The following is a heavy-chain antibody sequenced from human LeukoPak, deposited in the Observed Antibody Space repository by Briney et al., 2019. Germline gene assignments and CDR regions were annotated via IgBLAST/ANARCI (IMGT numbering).Heavy chain of an antibody. CDR3: VRGYCGGDCYPFDY. CDR2: INWNGGST. CDR1: GFTYEDYG. J-gene: IGHJ4*02. D-gene: IGHD2-21*02. Sequence: GGSLRLSCVASGFTYEDYGMSWVRQAPGKGLEWVSGINWNGGSTGYADSVKGRFTISRDNAKKSLYLKMNSLRGEDTALYYCVRGYCGGDCYPFDYWGQGTLVTVSS. V-gene: IGHV3-20*04.